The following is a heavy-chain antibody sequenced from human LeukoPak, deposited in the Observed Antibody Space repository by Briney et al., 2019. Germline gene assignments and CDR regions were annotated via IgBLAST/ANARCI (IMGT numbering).Heavy chain of an antibody. Sequence: GGSLRLSCAASGFTFDDYGMRWVRQATGKGLEWGSGIKWNCRSTGYAASLKGRFTISRDNAKNSLYLQMNSLRAEDTALYYCARAGGAYYYYMDVWGKGTTVTVSS. D-gene: IGHD1-26*01. CDR2: IKWNCRST. V-gene: IGHV3-20*04. J-gene: IGHJ6*03. CDR1: GFTFDDYG. CDR3: ARAGGAYYYYMDV.